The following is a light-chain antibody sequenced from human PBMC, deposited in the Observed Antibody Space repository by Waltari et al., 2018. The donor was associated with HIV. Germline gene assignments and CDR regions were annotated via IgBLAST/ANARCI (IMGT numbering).Light chain of an antibody. CDR1: QSVLYRSNNKEY. CDR3: QQYYSTPWT. V-gene: IGKV4-1*01. Sequence: DIVMTQSPDSLAVSLGERATINCKSSQSVLYRSNNKEYLAWYQQKPGKPPKLLIYWASTRESGVPDRFSGSGSGTDFTLSISSLLAEDVAVYYCQQYYSTPWTFGQGTRVEIK. CDR2: WAS. J-gene: IGKJ1*01.